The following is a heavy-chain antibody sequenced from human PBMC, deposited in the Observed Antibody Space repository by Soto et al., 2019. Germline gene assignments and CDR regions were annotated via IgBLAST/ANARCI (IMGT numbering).Heavy chain of an antibody. Sequence: PGGSLRLSCAASGFTFRNCAMNWVRQAPGRGLEWVSTISNSGSTYYADAVKGRFTISRDISKNTLYLQMSSLRADDTALYYCAKDREGYCSSTSCLYYFDSWGQGPQVTVPS. D-gene: IGHD2-2*01. CDR3: AKDREGYCSSTSCLYYFDS. CDR1: GFTFRNCA. J-gene: IGHJ4*02. V-gene: IGHV3-23*01. CDR2: ISNSGST.